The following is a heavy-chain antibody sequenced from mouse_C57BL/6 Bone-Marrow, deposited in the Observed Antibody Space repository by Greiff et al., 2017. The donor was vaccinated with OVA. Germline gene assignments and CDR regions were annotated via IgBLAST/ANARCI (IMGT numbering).Heavy chain of an antibody. CDR2: IDPSDSET. CDR1: GYTFTSYW. CDR3: ALYGSSLYYFDY. J-gene: IGHJ2*01. V-gene: IGHV1-52*01. D-gene: IGHD1-1*01. Sequence: QVQLQQPGAELVRPGSSVKLSCKASGYTFTSYWMHWVKQRPIQGLEWIGNIDPSDSETHYNQKFKDKATLTVDKSSSTAYMQLSSLTSEDSAVYYCALYGSSLYYFDYWGQGTTLTVSS.